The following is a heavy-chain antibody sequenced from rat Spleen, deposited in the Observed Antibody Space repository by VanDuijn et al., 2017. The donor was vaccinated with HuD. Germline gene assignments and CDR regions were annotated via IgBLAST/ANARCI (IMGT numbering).Heavy chain of an antibody. CDR1: GFTFNSYG. V-gene: IGHV5-20*01. Sequence: EVQLVESGGGLVQPGRSMKLSCAASGFTFNSYGMAWVRQAPKKGLEWVAYISYDGGRTYYRDSVKGRFTISRDNAKSTLYLQMDSLRSEDTANYYCTDSSSFAYWGQGTLVTVSS. CDR2: ISYDGGRT. CDR3: TDSSSFAY. J-gene: IGHJ3*01. D-gene: IGHD1-2*01.